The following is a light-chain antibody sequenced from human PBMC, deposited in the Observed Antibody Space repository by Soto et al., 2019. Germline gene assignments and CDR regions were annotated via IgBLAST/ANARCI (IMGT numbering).Light chain of an antibody. CDR2: WAS. Sequence: DIVMTQSPDSLAVSLGERATINCKSSQSVLSSSNNKNSIAWYQQKPGQPPRLLIYWASTRESGVPDRFSGSGSGTDFTLTISSLQAEDVAVYFCYQYEKTPPWTFGRGTKVDIK. CDR3: YQYEKTPPWT. J-gene: IGKJ1*01. V-gene: IGKV4-1*01. CDR1: QSVLSSSNNKNS.